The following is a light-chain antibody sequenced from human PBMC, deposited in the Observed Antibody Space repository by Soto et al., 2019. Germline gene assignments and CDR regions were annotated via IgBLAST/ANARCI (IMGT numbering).Light chain of an antibody. Sequence: DIVMTQSPLSLPATPGEPASISCRSIQSLLHSNGYNYLDWYLQKPGQSPQLLIYLGSTRASGVPDRFSGRGSGTDFTMKISRVEAEDVGVYYCKQYLQSYTFGQGTKLDSK. J-gene: IGKJ2*01. CDR1: QSLLHSNGYNY. CDR2: LGS. CDR3: KQYLQSYT. V-gene: IGKV2-28*01.